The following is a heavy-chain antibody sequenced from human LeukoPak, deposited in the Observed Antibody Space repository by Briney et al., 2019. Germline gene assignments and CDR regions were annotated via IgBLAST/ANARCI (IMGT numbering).Heavy chain of an antibody. J-gene: IGHJ6*03. V-gene: IGHV4-39*07. CDR3: ARCYYYYMDV. CDR2: IFNSGST. CDR1: GGSISGSSFF. Sequence: SSETLSLTCSVSGGSISGSSFFWGWIRQPPGNGLEWIGSIFNSGSTHYSPSLKSRVTMTVDTSKNQFSLKLSSVTAADTAVYYCARCYYYYMDVWGKGTTVTVSS.